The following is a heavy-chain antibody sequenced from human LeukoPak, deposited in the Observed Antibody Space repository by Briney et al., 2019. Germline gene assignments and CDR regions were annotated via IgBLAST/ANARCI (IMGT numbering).Heavy chain of an antibody. Sequence: GRSLRLSCAASGFTFSSYGVHWVRQAPGKGLEWVAVISYDGSNKYYADSVKGRFTTSRDNSKNTLYLQMNSLRAEDTAVYYCAKARGRWLQLDDALDIWGQGTMVTVSS. CDR1: GFTFSSYG. CDR3: AKARGRWLQLDDALDI. CDR2: ISYDGSNK. V-gene: IGHV3-30*18. D-gene: IGHD5-24*01. J-gene: IGHJ3*02.